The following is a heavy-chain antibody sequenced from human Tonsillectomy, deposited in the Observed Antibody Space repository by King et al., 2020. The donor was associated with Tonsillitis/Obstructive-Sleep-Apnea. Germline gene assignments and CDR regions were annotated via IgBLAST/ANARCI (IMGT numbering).Heavy chain of an antibody. V-gene: IGHV1-18*01. Sequence: VQLVESGVEVKKPGASVRVSCKASGYTFTSYGITWVRPAPGQGLDWMRWISAYNGITNYAQKFQGRVTLTPDTSTSTASLELRSLRSDDTAVYYCSTDSGDYYGVGGYWGQGSLVTVSS. D-gene: IGHD3-22*01. CDR2: ISAYNGIT. CDR1: GYTFTSYG. CDR3: STDSGDYYGVGGY. J-gene: IGHJ4*02.